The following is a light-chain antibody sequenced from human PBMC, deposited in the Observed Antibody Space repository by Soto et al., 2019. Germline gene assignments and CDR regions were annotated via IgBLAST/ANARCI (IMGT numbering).Light chain of an antibody. Sequence: QSALTQPASVSGSPGQSITISCTGTSSDISVYNFVSWYQQHPGKAPRLMIYDVSIRPSGISNRFSGSKSGNTASLTISGFQAEDEADYYCSSYTGSATLVFGGGTKVTVL. V-gene: IGLV2-14*01. J-gene: IGLJ2*01. CDR3: SSYTGSATLV. CDR2: DVS. CDR1: SSDISVYNF.